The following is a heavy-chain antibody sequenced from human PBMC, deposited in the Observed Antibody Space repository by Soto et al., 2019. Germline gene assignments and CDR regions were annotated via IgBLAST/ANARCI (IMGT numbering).Heavy chain of an antibody. D-gene: IGHD2-15*01. V-gene: IGHV4-30-4*01. CDR2: IYYSGST. J-gene: IGHJ5*02. CDR1: GGSISSGDYY. CDR3: ARVFGGLGYCSGGSCYPFDP. Sequence: SETLSLTCTVSGGSISSGDYYWSWIRQPPGKGLEWIGYIYYSGSTYYNPSLKSRVTTSVDTSKNQFSLKLSSVTAADTAVYYCARVFGGLGYCSGGSCYPFDPWGQGTLVTVSS.